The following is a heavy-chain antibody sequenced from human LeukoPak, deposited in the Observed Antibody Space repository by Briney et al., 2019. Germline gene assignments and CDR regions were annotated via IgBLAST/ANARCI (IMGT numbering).Heavy chain of an antibody. D-gene: IGHD6-19*01. CDR1: GGSISRSSYN. Sequence: SETLSLTCTVSGGSISRSSYNWGWIRQPPGKGLEWIGNINYSGSTYYNPSLKSRVTISVDTSKNQFSLKLSSVTAADTAMYYCARVDSGWYLMDYWGQGTLVTVSS. J-gene: IGHJ4*02. CDR2: INYSGST. V-gene: IGHV4-39*07. CDR3: ARVDSGWYLMDY.